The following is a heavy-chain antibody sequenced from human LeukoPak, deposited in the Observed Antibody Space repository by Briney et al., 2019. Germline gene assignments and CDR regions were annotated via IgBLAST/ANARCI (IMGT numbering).Heavy chain of an antibody. CDR3: TKGRWGDY. D-gene: IGHD3-16*01. CDR2: ISGSDGSA. CDR1: GFTFSSHA. V-gene: IGHV3-23*01. J-gene: IGHJ4*02. Sequence: PGGSLRLSCAASGFTFSSHAMHWVRQAPGKGLEWVSSISGSDGSAYYADSVKGRFAISRDDSKDMLYLQMNSLRVEDTAVYYCTKGRWGDYWGQGTPVTVSS.